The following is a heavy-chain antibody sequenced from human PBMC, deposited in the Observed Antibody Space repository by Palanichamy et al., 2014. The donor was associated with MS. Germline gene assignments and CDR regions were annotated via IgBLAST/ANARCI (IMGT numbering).Heavy chain of an antibody. D-gene: IGHD2-2*02. CDR1: EAPSPAIV. Sequence: QVQLVQSGAEVEKAWVLGEKSPARLLEAPSPAIVSAGCXRPLDKGLSGWEGSSLSLVQKKYAQKFQGRVTIIADESTSTVYMELSSLGAEDTAVYYCATSQYQMQYVAFDMWGQGTMVTVSS. J-gene: IGHJ3*02. CDR3: ATSQYQMQYVAFDM. CDR2: SSLSLVQK. V-gene: IGHV1-69*01.